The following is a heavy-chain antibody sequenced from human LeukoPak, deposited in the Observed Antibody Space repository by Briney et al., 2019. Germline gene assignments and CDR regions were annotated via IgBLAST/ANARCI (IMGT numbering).Heavy chain of an antibody. CDR2: INHSGST. Sequence: PGGSLRLSCAASGFTFSSHGMNWVREPPGKGLEWIGEINHSGSTNYNPPLKSRVTISVDTSKNQFSLKLSSVTAADTAVYYCARNEREWLVSSWYYYYYMDVWGKGTTVTVSS. J-gene: IGHJ6*03. D-gene: IGHD6-19*01. CDR3: ARNEREWLVSSWYYYYYMDV. V-gene: IGHV4-34*01. CDR1: GFTFSSHG.